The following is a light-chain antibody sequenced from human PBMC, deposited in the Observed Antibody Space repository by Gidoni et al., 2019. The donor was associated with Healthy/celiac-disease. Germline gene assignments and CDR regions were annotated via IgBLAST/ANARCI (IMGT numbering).Light chain of an antibody. CDR2: EVN. CDR3: CSYRGSNNFEV. Sequence: QSALTQPPSASGTPGQSVTISCTGTSSDVGAYNRVSWSPQHSGKAPRLIIHEVNKRPSGVPDRFSGSKSGNTASLTVSWLQAEDEADYYCCSYRGSNNFEVFGGGTKLTVL. CDR1: SSDVGAYNR. J-gene: IGLJ2*01. V-gene: IGLV2-8*01.